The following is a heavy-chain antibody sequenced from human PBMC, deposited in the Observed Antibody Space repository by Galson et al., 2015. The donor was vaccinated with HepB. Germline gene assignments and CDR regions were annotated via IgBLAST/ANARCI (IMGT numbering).Heavy chain of an antibody. D-gene: IGHD6-13*01. J-gene: IGHJ5*02. CDR1: GGSISSSY. V-gene: IGHV4-59*08. CDR2: INYSGST. CDR3: ARQIAAAYNWFDP. Sequence: ETLSLTCTVSGGSISSSYWSWIRQPPGKGLEWIGYINYSGSTNYNPSLKSRVTISVDTSKNQFSLKLSSVTAADTAVYYCARQIAAAYNWFDPWGQGTLVTVSS.